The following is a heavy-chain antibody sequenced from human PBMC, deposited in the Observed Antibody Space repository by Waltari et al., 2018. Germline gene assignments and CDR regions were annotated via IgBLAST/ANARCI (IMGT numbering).Heavy chain of an antibody. CDR3: ARDSKAPRYYGMDV. CDR1: GFTFSSYS. CDR2: IYYSGST. V-gene: IGHV4-39*07. Sequence: VQLVESGGGLVKPGGSLRLSCAASGFTFSSYSMNWVRQAPGKGLEWIGSIYYSGSTYYNPSLKSRVTISVDTSKNQFSLKLSSVTAADTAVYYCARDSKAPRYYGMDVWGQGTTVTVSS. J-gene: IGHJ6*02.